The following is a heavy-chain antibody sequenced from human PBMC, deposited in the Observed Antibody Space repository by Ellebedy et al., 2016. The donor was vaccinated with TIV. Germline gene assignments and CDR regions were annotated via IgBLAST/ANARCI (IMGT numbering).Heavy chain of an antibody. J-gene: IGHJ6*02. Sequence: GESLKISXAASGFTFSSYGMHWVRQAPGKGLEWVAVISYDGSNKYYADSVKGRFTISRDNSKNTLYLQMNSLRAEDTAVYYCAKMWDTAMVGYYYYGMDVWGQGTTVTVSS. CDR3: AKMWDTAMVGYYYYGMDV. V-gene: IGHV3-30*18. D-gene: IGHD5-18*01. CDR1: GFTFSSYG. CDR2: ISYDGSNK.